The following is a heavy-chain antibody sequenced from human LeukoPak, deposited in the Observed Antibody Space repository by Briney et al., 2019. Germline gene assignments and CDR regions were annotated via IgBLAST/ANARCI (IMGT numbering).Heavy chain of an antibody. CDR1: RFTFSSYA. J-gene: IGHJ3*02. V-gene: IGHV3-23*01. D-gene: IGHD4-23*01. CDR2: VTNSGSST. CDR3: AKEDYGGNSKTFDI. Sequence: GGSLRLSCAASRFTFSSYAMAWIRQAPGKGLEWVSTVTNSGSSTYYADSVKGRFTISRDNSKNTLFLQMNSLRAEDTAVYYCAKEDYGGNSKTFDIWGQGTMVTVSS.